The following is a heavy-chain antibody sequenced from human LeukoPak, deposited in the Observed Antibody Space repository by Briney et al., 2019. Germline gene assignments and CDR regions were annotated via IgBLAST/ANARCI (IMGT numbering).Heavy chain of an antibody. J-gene: IGHJ4*02. CDR1: GGSFSGYY. CDR3: AREGAKRGGGIAVAGSFY. D-gene: IGHD6-19*01. Sequence: LSLTXAVYGGSFSGYYWSWIRQPPGKGLEWIGEINDSGSTNYNPSLKSRVTISVDTSKKPFALKKSCVNAADTAVYYCAREGAKRGGGIAVAGSFYWGQGTLVTXXS. CDR2: INDSGST. V-gene: IGHV4-34*01.